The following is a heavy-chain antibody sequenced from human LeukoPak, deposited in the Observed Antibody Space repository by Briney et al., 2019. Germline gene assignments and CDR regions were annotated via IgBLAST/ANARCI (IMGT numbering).Heavy chain of an antibody. CDR1: GFAFSVYA. Sequence: GGSLRLSCSASGFAFSVYAMSWLRQPPGKGLEWVSTINANSGTTSYAASVRGRFTISRDNSKNTPYLQLNTLRADDTATYYCAKPISGGLAVTADWFHPWGQGTLVVVSS. CDR3: AKPISGGLAVTADWFHP. D-gene: IGHD6-19*01. V-gene: IGHV3-23*01. J-gene: IGHJ5*01. CDR2: INANSGTT.